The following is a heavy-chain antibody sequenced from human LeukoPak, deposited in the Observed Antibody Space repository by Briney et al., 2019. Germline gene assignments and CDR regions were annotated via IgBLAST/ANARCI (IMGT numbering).Heavy chain of an antibody. D-gene: IGHD6-19*01. CDR2: IKQDGSEK. J-gene: IGHJ4*02. Sequence: GGSLRLSCAASGFXFSNFWITWVRQAPGKGLEWVANIKQDGSEKYYVDSVKGRFTISRDNAKNSLYLQINSLRAEDTAVYYCARKGDQVAAPFDYWGQGTLVTVSS. CDR3: ARKGDQVAAPFDY. CDR1: GFXFSNFW. V-gene: IGHV3-7*05.